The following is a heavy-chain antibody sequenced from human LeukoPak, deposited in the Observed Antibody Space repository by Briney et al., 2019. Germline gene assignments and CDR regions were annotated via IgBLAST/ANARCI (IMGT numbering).Heavy chain of an antibody. Sequence: ASVKVSCKASGYTFTSYYMHWVRQAPGQGLEWMGIINPSGGSTSYAQKFQGRVTMTRDTSTSTVYMELSSLKASDTAMYYCARLGAYCGGDCYSGYYYYMDVWGKGTTVTVSS. CDR3: ARLGAYCGGDCYSGYYYYMDV. J-gene: IGHJ6*03. D-gene: IGHD2-21*01. CDR1: GYTFTSYY. CDR2: INPSGGST. V-gene: IGHV1-46*01.